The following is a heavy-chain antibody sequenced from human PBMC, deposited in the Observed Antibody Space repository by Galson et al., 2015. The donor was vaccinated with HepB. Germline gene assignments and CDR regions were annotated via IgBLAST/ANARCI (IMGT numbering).Heavy chain of an antibody. D-gene: IGHD6-19*01. Sequence: TLSLTCAVSGAPITSGDYYWTWIRRRPGKGLEWLGYIYHNGNTYYNPSLESQLTMSVDTSKNQFSLRVSYVIDADTAVYYCARDRGSGWYYFDSWGQGSLVTVPS. J-gene: IGHJ4*02. CDR1: GAPITSGDYY. CDR3: ARDRGSGWYYFDS. CDR2: IYHNGNT. V-gene: IGHV4-31*11.